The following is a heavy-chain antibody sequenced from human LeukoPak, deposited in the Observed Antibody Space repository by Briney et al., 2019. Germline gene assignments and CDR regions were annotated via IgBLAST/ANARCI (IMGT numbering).Heavy chain of an antibody. V-gene: IGHV4-34*01. J-gene: IGHJ5*02. Sequence: PSETLSLTCAVYGGSFSGYYWSWIRQPPGKGLEWIGEINHSGSTNYNPSLKSRVTISVDTSKNQFSLKLSSVTAAGTAVYYCASQIVVVPAAMGGWFDPWGQGTLVTVSS. CDR1: GGSFSGYY. D-gene: IGHD2-2*01. CDR3: ASQIVVVPAAMGGWFDP. CDR2: INHSGST.